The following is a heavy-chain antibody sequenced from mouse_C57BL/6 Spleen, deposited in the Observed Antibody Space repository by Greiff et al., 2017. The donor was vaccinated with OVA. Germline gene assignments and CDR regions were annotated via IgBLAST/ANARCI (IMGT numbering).Heavy chain of an antibody. V-gene: IGHV5-17*01. CDR1: GFTFSDYG. CDR3: ARRERGDYAMDY. J-gene: IGHJ4*01. Sequence: EVMLVESGGGLVKPGGSLKLSCAASGFTFSDYGMHWVRQAPEKGLEWVAYISSGSSTIYYADTVKGRFTISRDNAKNTLFLQMTSLRSEDTAMYYCARRERGDYAMDYWGQGTSVTVSS. CDR2: ISSGSSTI.